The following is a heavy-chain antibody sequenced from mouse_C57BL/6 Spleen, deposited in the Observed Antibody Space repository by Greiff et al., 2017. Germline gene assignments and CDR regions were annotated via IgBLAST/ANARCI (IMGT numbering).Heavy chain of an antibody. D-gene: IGHD4-1*01. CDR1: GFTFSSYA. V-gene: IGHV5-4*01. CDR2: ISDGGSYT. J-gene: IGHJ2*01. Sequence: VQLKESGGGLVKPGGSLKLSCAASGFTFSSYAMSWVRQTPEKRLEWVATISDGGSYTYYPDNVKGRFTISRDNAKNNLYLQMSHLKSEDTAMYYCARETGTIFDYGGQGTTLPVSS. CDR3: ARETGTIFDY.